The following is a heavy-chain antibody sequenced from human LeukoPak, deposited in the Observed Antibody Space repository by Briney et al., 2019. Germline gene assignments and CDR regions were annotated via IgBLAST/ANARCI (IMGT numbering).Heavy chain of an antibody. CDR2: IYYSGST. CDR3: AAQQPGALIVDP. V-gene: IGHV4-59*08. Sequence: SSETLSLTCTVSGGSIISYYWSWIRQPPGKGLEWIGYIYYSGSTNYNPTLKSRVTISVDTSKNQFSLKLSSVTAAATAVYYCAAQQPGALIVDPWGQGTLVTVSS. J-gene: IGHJ5*02. D-gene: IGHD6-13*01. CDR1: GGSIISYY.